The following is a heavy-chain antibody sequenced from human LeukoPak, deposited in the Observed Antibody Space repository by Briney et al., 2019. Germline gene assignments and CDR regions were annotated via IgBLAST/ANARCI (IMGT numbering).Heavy chain of an antibody. CDR3: ATPGPEYSSSWYPFDY. Sequence: ASVKVSCRASGGTFSSYAISWVRQAPGQGLESMGGIIPIFGTANYAQKFQGRVTITADKSTSTAYMELSSLRSEDTAVYYCATPGPEYSSSWYPFDYWGQGTLVTVSS. CDR1: GGTFSSYA. CDR2: IIPIFGTA. V-gene: IGHV1-69*06. D-gene: IGHD6-13*01. J-gene: IGHJ4*02.